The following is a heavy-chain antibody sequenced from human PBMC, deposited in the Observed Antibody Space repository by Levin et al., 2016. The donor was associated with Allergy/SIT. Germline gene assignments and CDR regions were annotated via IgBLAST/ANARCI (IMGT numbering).Heavy chain of an antibody. D-gene: IGHD2-15*01. V-gene: IGHV5-51*01. Sequence: VRQMPGKGLEWMGIIYPDDSDATYNPSFQGQVTISVDKSVTTAYLQWTSLRASDTAIYYCARQRGAAHLFDHWGQGTLVTVS. J-gene: IGHJ4*02. CDR3: ARQRGAAHLFDH. CDR2: IYPDDSDA.